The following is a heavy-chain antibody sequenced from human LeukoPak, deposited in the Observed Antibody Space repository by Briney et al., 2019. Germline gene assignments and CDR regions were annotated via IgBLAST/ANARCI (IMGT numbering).Heavy chain of an antibody. D-gene: IGHD3-22*01. CDR3: SGNKEYYEENN. Sequence: PSQTLSLTCTVSGGSISSGDYYWSWIRQPPGKGLEWIGYIYNSGSTYYNPSVESRVTITADTSKNQFSLKLISVTAADTAVYYCSGNKEYYEENNWGQGTLVTVSS. CDR1: GGSISSGDYY. V-gene: IGHV4-30-4*01. CDR2: IYNSGST. J-gene: IGHJ4*02.